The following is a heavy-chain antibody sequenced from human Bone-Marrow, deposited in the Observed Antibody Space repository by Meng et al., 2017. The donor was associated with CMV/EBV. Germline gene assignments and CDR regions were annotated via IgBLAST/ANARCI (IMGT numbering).Heavy chain of an antibody. CDR2: ISSSSSYI. D-gene: IGHD3-3*01. J-gene: IGHJ5*02. CDR1: GFTFSSYS. CDR3: ARASLGFWSTQPQNWFEP. V-gene: IGHV3-21*01. Sequence: GESLKISCAASGFTFSSYSMNWVRQAPGKGLEWVSSISSSSSYIYYADSVKGRFTISRDNAKNSLYLQMNSLRAEDTAVYYCARASLGFWSTQPQNWFEPWGQGTLVTVSS.